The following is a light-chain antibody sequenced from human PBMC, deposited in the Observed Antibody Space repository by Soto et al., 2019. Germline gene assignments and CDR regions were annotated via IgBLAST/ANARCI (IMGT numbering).Light chain of an antibody. J-gene: IGKJ1*01. CDR2: AAS. Sequence: EIVLTQPPGTLALSPGERATLSCRASQTVSSSFLAWYQQTPGQAPRLLIYAASSRATGIPDRFSGSGSGTDFTLTISRMEPEDFAVYYCQQYGNSPHTFGQRTKVDIK. CDR3: QQYGNSPHT. CDR1: QTVSSSF. V-gene: IGKV3-20*01.